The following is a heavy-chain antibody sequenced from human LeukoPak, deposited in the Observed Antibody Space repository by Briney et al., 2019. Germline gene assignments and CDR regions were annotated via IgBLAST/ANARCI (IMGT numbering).Heavy chain of an antibody. CDR1: GGSISSSSYY. J-gene: IGHJ4*02. D-gene: IGHD6-19*01. CDR3: ARDGSGWYERDY. V-gene: IGHV4-39*07. CDR2: IYYSGST. Sequence: SETLSLTCTVSGGSISSSSYYWGWIRQPPGKGLEWIGSIYYSGSTYYNPSLKSRVTISVDTSKNQFSLKLSSVTAADTAVYYCARDGSGWYERDYWGQGTLVTVSS.